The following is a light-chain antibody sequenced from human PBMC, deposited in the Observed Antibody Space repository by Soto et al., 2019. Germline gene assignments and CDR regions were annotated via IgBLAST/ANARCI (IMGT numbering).Light chain of an antibody. CDR3: QQYGSSPRT. CDR2: GAS. CDR1: QSVSSRY. Sequence: EIVLTQSPGTLSLSPGERATLSCRAIQSVSSRYLAWYQQKPGQAPRLLIYGASSRATGIPDRFSGIGSGTDFTLTISRLEPEDFAVYYCQQYGSSPRTFGQGTKV. J-gene: IGKJ1*01. V-gene: IGKV3-20*01.